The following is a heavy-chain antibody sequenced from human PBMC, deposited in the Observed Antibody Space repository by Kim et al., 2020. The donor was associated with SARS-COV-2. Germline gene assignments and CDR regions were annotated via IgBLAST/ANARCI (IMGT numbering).Heavy chain of an antibody. CDR2: IYYSGST. D-gene: IGHD5-18*01. V-gene: IGHV4-39*01. Sequence: SETLSLTCTVSGGSISSSSYYWGWIRQPPGKGLEWIGSIYYSGSTYYNPSLKSRVTISVDTSKNQFSLKLSSVTAADTAVYYCASPGPARRGYSYGPEKDYFDYWGQGTLVTVSS. CDR3: ASPGPARRGYSYGPEKDYFDY. CDR1: GGSISSSSYY. J-gene: IGHJ4*02.